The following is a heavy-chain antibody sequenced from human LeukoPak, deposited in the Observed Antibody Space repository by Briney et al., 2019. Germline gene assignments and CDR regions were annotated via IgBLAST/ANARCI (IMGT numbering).Heavy chain of an antibody. CDR3: ARDDRDGYNHDAFDI. D-gene: IGHD5-24*01. V-gene: IGHV4-38-2*02. J-gene: IGHJ3*02. Sequence: SETLSLTCTVSGYSISSGYYWGWIRQPPGKGLEWIGSIYHSGSTYYNPSLKSRVTISVDTSKNQFSLKLSSVTAADTAVYYCARDDRDGYNHDAFDIWGQGTMVTASS. CDR1: GYSISSGYY. CDR2: IYHSGST.